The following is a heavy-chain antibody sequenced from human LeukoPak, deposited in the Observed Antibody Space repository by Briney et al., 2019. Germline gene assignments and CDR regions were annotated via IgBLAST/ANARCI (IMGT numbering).Heavy chain of an antibody. Sequence: PGGSLRLSCAASGFTFSSYSMNWVRQAPGKGLEWVSYISSSSSTIYYADSVKGRFTISRDNSKNTLYLQMNSLRAEDTAVYYCAKDWHDTSGYYYRTALFDYWGQGTLVTVSS. CDR1: GFTFSSYS. CDR2: ISSSSSTI. V-gene: IGHV3-48*01. CDR3: AKDWHDTSGYYYRTALFDY. J-gene: IGHJ4*02. D-gene: IGHD3-22*01.